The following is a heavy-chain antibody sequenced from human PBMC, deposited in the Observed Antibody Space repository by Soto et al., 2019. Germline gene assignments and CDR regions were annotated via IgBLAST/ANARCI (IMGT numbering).Heavy chain of an antibody. J-gene: IGHJ4*02. CDR2: INAGYGNT. Sequence: ASGKVSCKASGYTFSSYAMHWVRQAPGQRLEWMGWINAGYGNTKSSQKFQDRVTISRETSASTAYMELTSLRSEDTAVYYCARDTGDGTFDFWGQGTLVTVSS. CDR3: ARDTGDGTFDF. CDR1: GYTFSSYA. V-gene: IGHV1-3*01. D-gene: IGHD7-27*01.